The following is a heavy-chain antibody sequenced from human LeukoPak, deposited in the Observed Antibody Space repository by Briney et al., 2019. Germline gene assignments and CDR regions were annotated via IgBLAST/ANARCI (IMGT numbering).Heavy chain of an antibody. CDR1: GFTFSRYW. D-gene: IGHD3-10*01. J-gene: IGHJ4*02. Sequence: PGGSLRLSCAASGFTFSRYWMSWVRQAPGKGLEWLANIKQDGSEKYYMESVKGRFTVSRDNAKNSLYLQMNSLRAEDTAVYYCANIKDTGTYYFDYWGQGTLVTVSS. CDR2: IKQDGSEK. V-gene: IGHV3-7*01. CDR3: ANIKDTGTYYFDY.